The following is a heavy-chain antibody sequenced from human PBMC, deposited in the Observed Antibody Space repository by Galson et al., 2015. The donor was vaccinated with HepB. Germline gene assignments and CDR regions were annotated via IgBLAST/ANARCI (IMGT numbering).Heavy chain of an antibody. CDR2: ISSGSNTI. V-gene: IGHV3-48*01. J-gene: IGHJ3*02. Sequence: LRLSCAASGFTFSIFSMNWVRQAPGKGLEWVSFISSGSNTIYYTDSVQGRFTISRDNAKNSLYLQMNSLRAEDTAVYYCATGGSRMGNAAFDIWGQGTMVTVSS. CDR3: ATGGSRMGNAAFDI. CDR1: GFTFSIFS. D-gene: IGHD3-16*01.